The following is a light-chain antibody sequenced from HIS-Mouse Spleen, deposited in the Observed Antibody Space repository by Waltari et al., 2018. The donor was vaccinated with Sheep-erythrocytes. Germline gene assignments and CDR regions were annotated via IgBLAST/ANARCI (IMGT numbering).Light chain of an antibody. J-gene: IGLJ3*02. CDR3: SSYAGSNNWV. CDR2: EVS. V-gene: IGLV2-8*01. CDR1: TSDVGGYNY. Sequence: QSALTQPPSASGSPGHSVTISCTGTTSDVGGYNYTPWDHQHPGKAPKLMIYEVSKRPSGVPDRFSGSKSGNTASLTVSGLQAEDEADYYCSSYAGSNNWVFGGGTKLTVL.